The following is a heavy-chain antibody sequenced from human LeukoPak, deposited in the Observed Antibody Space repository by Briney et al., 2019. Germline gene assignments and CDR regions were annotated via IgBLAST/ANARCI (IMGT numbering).Heavy chain of an antibody. J-gene: IGHJ5*02. CDR3: ARRAHVRGGSGKFDP. CDR2: INHSGST. V-gene: IGHV4-34*01. Sequence: SSETLSLTCAVYGGSFSGYYWSWIRRPPGKGLEWIGEINHSGSTNYNPSLKSRVTISVDTSTNQFSLKLSSVNAADTAVYYCARRAHVRGGSGKFDPWGQGTLVTVSS. CDR1: GGSFSGYY. D-gene: IGHD3-10*01.